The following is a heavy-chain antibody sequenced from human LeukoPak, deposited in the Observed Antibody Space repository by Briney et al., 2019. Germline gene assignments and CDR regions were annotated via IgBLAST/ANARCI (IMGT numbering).Heavy chain of an antibody. CDR2: VYQSGST. CDR3: ARDRRVSMVTDY. CDR1: GGSISNSDHY. J-gene: IGHJ4*02. D-gene: IGHD5-18*01. Sequence: SETLSLTCTVSGGSISNSDHYWSWIRQYPGKGLEWIGYVYQSGSTLYNPSLKSRVTISVDTSKNQFSLKLSSVTAADTAVYYCARDRRVSMVTDYWGQGTLVTVSS. V-gene: IGHV4-31*03.